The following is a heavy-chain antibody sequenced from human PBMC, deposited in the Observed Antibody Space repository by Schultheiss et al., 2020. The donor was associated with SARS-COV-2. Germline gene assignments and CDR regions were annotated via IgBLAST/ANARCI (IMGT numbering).Heavy chain of an antibody. CDR1: GGSFRGYY. Sequence: SQTLSLTCAVSGGSFRGYYWTWIRQTPGKGLEWIGEINQSGGTNYNPSLKSRVTISVDTSKNQFSLKLSSVTAADTAVYYCARGGIVATRPLFDYWGQGTLVTVSS. D-gene: IGHD5-12*01. V-gene: IGHV4-34*01. J-gene: IGHJ4*02. CDR3: ARGGIVATRPLFDY. CDR2: INQSGGT.